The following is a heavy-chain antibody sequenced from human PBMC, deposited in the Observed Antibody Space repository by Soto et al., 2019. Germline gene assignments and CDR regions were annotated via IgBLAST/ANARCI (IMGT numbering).Heavy chain of an antibody. CDR1: GLSLNSTGMC. Sequence: SGPTLVNPTQTLTLTCTFSGLSLNSTGMCVNWVRETPGKALDWLALIDWHDDKYYNTSLRTRLSISRHTSKNQVALQLTNMDPVETATYFCGRVQKAGTFYYYGTDVWDQGTTVTVSS. CDR3: GRVQKAGTFYYYGTDV. D-gene: IGHD3-10*01. V-gene: IGHV2-70*20. CDR2: IDWHDDK. J-gene: IGHJ6*02.